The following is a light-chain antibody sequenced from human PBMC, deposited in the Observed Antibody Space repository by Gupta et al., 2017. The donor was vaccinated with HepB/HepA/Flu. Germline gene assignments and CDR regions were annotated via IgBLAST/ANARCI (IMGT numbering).Light chain of an antibody. J-gene: IGKJ5*01. Sequence: ETVLTQSPVTLSLSPGERATLSCRASQSVNQYLAWYQQKPGQAPRLLIYDASNRDTGIPARFSGSGFGKEFTLTISSREPEDFAVYYCQQRDSWPPVTFGQGTRLEIK. CDR1: QSVNQY. V-gene: IGKV3-11*01. CDR3: QQRDSWPPVT. CDR2: DAS.